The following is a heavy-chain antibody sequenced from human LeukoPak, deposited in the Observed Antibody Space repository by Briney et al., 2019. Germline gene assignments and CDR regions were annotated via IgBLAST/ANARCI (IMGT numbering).Heavy chain of an antibody. D-gene: IGHD3-16*01. V-gene: IGHV4-59*01. CDR3: ARDRLGLPVDY. J-gene: IGHJ4*02. CDR2: IYYSGST. Sequence: SETLSLTCTVSGGSLSTYYWTWIRQPPGKGPEWIGYIYYSGSTNYNPSLKSRVTMSVDTSKNQFSLKLNSVTAADTAVYYCARDRLGLPVDYWGRGTLVTVSS. CDR1: GGSLSTYY.